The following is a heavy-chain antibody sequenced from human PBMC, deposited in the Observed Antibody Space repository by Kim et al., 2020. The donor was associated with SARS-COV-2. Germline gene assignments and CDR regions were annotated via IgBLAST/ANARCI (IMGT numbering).Heavy chain of an antibody. CDR1: GFTFSSYG. CDR3: AKDFQGRAARPAGHYYYYYGMDV. D-gene: IGHD6-6*01. CDR2: ISYDGSNK. Sequence: GGSLRLSCAASGFTFSSYGMHWVRQAPGKGLEWVAVISYDGSNKYYADSVKGRFTISRDNSKNTLYLQMNSLRAEDTAVYYCAKDFQGRAARPAGHYYYYYGMDVWGQGTTVTVSS. V-gene: IGHV3-30*18. J-gene: IGHJ6*02.